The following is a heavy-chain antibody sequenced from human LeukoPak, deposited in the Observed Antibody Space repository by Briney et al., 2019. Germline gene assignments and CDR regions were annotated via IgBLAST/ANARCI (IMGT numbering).Heavy chain of an antibody. D-gene: IGHD1-26*01. CDR1: GGSIGSSSYY. J-gene: IGHJ4*02. CDR2: IYYSGST. Sequence: SETLSLTCTVSGGSIGSSSYYWGWIRQPPGKGLEWIGYIYYSGSTYYNPSLKSRVTISVDTSKNQFSLKLSSVTAADTAVYYCARVGGSYYDFDYWGQGTLVTVSS. CDR3: ARVGGSYYDFDY. V-gene: IGHV4-30-4*08.